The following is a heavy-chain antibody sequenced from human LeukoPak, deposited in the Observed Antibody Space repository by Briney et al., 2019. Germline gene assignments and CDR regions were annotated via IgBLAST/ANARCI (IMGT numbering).Heavy chain of an antibody. J-gene: IGHJ3*01. CDR3: AKVCGNFYRDVFDF. D-gene: IGHD1-26*01. CDR2: IYSGDST. Sequence: GGSLRLSCAASGITVSSNYMTWVRQAPGKGLEWVSVIYSGDSTYYADSVKGRFTISRDNSKNTLYLQMNSLRAEDTAVYYCAKVCGNFYRDVFDFWGQGTVVTVSS. V-gene: IGHV3-53*01. CDR1: GITVSSNY.